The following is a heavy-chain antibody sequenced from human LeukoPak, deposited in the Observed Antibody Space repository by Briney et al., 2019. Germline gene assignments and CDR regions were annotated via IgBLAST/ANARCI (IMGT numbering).Heavy chain of an antibody. Sequence: PSETLSLTCTVSGGSISSGSHYWGWIRQPPGKELEWIGNIYYSGNSYYNPSPKSRVTISVDASKNQFSLNLSSVTAADTAVYYCARLSYGSGSHYNFHFDFWGQGTQVTVSA. V-gene: IGHV4-39*01. J-gene: IGHJ4*02. CDR3: ARLSYGSGSHYNFHFDF. CDR2: IYYSGNS. CDR1: GGSISSGSHY. D-gene: IGHD3-10*01.